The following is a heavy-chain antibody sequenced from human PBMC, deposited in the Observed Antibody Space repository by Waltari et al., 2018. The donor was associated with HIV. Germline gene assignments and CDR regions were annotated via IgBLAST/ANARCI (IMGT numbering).Heavy chain of an antibody. Sequence: QVQLQESGPGLVKPSQTLSLTCTVPGGSISSGSYHWSWIRPPAGKGLEWIGRIYTSGSTNYNPSLKSRVTISVDTSKNQFSLKLSSVTAADTAVYYCARDRNYYYDSSGYFFNAFDIWGQGTMVTVSS. CDR1: GGSISSGSYH. D-gene: IGHD3-22*01. CDR3: ARDRNYYYDSSGYFFNAFDI. J-gene: IGHJ3*02. CDR2: IYTSGST. V-gene: IGHV4-61*02.